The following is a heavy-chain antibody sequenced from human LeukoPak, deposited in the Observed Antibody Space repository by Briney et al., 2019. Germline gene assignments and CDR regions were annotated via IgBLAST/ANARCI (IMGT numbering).Heavy chain of an antibody. D-gene: IGHD6-19*01. CDR2: ITGSVVNT. V-gene: IGHV3-23*01. CDR1: GFTFSSSG. Sequence: GGSLRLSCAASGFTFSSSGMTWVRQAPGKGLEWVSTITGSVVNTYYADSVKGRFTISRDNSKSMLYLQMNSLRAEDTAVYYCARVWLVRGTFDYWGQGTLVTVSS. J-gene: IGHJ4*02. CDR3: ARVWLVRGTFDY.